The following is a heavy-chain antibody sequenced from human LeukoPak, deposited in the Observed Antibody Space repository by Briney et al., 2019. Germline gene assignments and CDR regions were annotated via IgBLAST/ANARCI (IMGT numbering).Heavy chain of an antibody. J-gene: IGHJ6*02. CDR2: IYSGGST. CDR1: GFPVSSSY. D-gene: IGHD6-6*01. Sequence: GGSLRLSCAGSGFPVSSSYMSWVRQAPGKGLEWVSVIYSGGSTYYADSVKGRFTISRDNSKNTLYLQMNSLRAEDTAVYYCARGGVAARPIPLYYYYGMDVWGQGTTVTVSS. CDR3: ARGGVAARPIPLYYYYGMDV. V-gene: IGHV3-66*01.